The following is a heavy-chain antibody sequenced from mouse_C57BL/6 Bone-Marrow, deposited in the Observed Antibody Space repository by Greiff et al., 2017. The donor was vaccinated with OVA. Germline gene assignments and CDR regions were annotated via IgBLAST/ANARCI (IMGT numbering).Heavy chain of an antibody. CDR2: IYPGSGST. J-gene: IGHJ4*01. Sequence: VQLQQSGAELVKPGASVKMSCKASGYTFTSYWITWVKQRPGQGLEWIGDIYPGSGSTNYNEKFKSKATLTVDTSSSTAYMQLSSLTSEDSAVYYCARRDYSNLYYYAMDYWGQGTSVTVSS. CDR1: GYTFTSYW. D-gene: IGHD2-5*01. V-gene: IGHV1-55*01. CDR3: ARRDYSNLYYYAMDY.